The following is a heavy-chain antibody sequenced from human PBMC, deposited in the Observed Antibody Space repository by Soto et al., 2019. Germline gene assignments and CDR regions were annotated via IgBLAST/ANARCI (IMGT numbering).Heavy chain of an antibody. D-gene: IGHD3-22*01. CDR2: IYWDDDK. J-gene: IGHJ3*02. CDR1: GFSLSTSGVG. Sequence: QITLKESGPTLVKPTQTLTLTCTFSGFSLSTSGVGVGWIRQPPGKALEWLALIYWDDDKRYSPSLKSRLTITKDTSKNQVVLTMTNMAPVDTATYFCAHRQIYYVVSSGYYRDAFDIWGQGTMVTVSS. V-gene: IGHV2-5*02. CDR3: AHRQIYYVVSSGYYRDAFDI.